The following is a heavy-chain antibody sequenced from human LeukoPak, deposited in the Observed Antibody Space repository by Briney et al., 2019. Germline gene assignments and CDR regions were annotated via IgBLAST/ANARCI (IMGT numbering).Heavy chain of an antibody. CDR1: GGSVGSNY. CDR3: ARVDYSGSGSPLDY. CDR2: ISYSGDT. J-gene: IGHJ4*02. V-gene: IGHV4-59*08. D-gene: IGHD3-10*01. Sequence: SETLSLTCSVSGGSVGSNYWSWVRQPPGKGLEWIGYISYSGDTNYNPSLKSRVTISVDTSKNQFSLKLSSVTAADTAVYYCARVDYSGSGSPLDYWGQGTLVTVSS.